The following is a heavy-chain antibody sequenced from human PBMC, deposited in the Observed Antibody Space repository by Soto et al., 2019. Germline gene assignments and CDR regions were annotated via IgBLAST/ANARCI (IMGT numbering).Heavy chain of an antibody. CDR1: GFTFSSYA. CDR2: ISGSGGST. CDR3: SKVSSSGYFVY. V-gene: IGHV3-23*01. Sequence: PGGSLRLSCAASGFTFSSYAMSWVRQAPGKGLEWVSAISGSGGSTYYADSVKGRFTVSRDNSKNTLYLQMNSLRAEDTAVYYGSKVSSSGYFVYWCQGTLLTVSS. J-gene: IGHJ4*02. D-gene: IGHD3-22*01.